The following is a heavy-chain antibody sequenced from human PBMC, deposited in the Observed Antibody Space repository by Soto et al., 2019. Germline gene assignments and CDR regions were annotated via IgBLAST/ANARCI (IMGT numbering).Heavy chain of an antibody. J-gene: IGHJ4*02. CDR3: ARLYCSSVSCYNDY. V-gene: IGHV4-38-2*01. CDR1: GFPVSYGYY. Sequence: SETLSLTCGVSGFPVSYGYYWGWIRQPPGKGLEWLGSIYQSGKTYYNPSLKSRLTRSMDTSKNEFSLRLRSVTAADTAVYFCARLYCSSVSCYNDYWGPGVLVTAPQ. CDR2: IYQSGKT. D-gene: IGHD2-2*01.